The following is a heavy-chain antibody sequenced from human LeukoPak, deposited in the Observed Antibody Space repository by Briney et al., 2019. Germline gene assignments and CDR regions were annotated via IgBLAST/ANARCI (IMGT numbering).Heavy chain of an antibody. Sequence: PGGSLRLSCAASGFTLSNYWMHWVRQAPGKGLVWVSRINGDGSLITYADSVKGRFTISRDNAKNTLYLQMNSLRAEDTAVYYCARVIRWFDAWGQGTLVTVSS. J-gene: IGHJ5*02. CDR1: GFTLSNYW. CDR2: INGDGSLI. V-gene: IGHV3-74*01. CDR3: ARVIRWFDA.